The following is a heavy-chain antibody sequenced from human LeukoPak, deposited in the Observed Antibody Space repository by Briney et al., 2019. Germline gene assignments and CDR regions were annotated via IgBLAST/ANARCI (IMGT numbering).Heavy chain of an antibody. D-gene: IGHD1-26*01. CDR2: ISGSGGST. Sequence: GGSLRLSCAASGFTFSSYAMSWDRQAPGKGLEWVSAISGSGGSTYYADSVKGRFTISRDNSKNTLYLQMNSLRAEDTAVYYCAKDGPRGSYYPGYFDYWGQGTLVTVSS. J-gene: IGHJ4*02. CDR1: GFTFSSYA. V-gene: IGHV3-23*01. CDR3: AKDGPRGSYYPGYFDY.